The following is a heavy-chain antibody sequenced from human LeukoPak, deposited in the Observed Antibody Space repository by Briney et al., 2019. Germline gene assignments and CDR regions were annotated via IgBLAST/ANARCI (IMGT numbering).Heavy chain of an antibody. V-gene: IGHV4-59*01. CDR1: GGSISRYF. CDR3: ARGAGNYYFYGMDV. J-gene: IGHJ6*02. CDR2: IYYSGST. Sequence: ASETLSLTCIVSGGSISRYFWSWIRQPPGKGLEWIGHIYYSGSTNYNPSLKSRVTVSVDTSKNQFSLNLSSVTAADTDVYSCARGAGNYYFYGMDVWGQGTTVTVS.